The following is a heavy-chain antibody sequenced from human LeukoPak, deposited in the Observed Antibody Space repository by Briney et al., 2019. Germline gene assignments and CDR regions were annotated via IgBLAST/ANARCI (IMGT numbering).Heavy chain of an antibody. J-gene: IGHJ4*02. CDR3: ARLYGSGPYFDY. CDR1: GFTFSSYS. V-gene: IGHV3-21*01. Sequence: GGSLRLSCAASGFTFSSYSTNWVRQAPGKGLEWVSSISSSSSYIYCADSVKGRFTISRDNAKNSLYLQMNSLRAEDTAVYYCARLYGSGPYFDYWGQGTLVTVSS. D-gene: IGHD3-10*01. CDR2: ISSSSSYI.